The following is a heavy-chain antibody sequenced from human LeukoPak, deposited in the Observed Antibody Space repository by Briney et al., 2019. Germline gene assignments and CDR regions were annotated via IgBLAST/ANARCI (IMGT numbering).Heavy chain of an antibody. D-gene: IGHD6-19*01. CDR3: AGRIAVAGYYFDY. CDR2: INHSGST. J-gene: IGHJ4*02. CDR1: GGSFSGYY. V-gene: IGHV4-34*01. Sequence: SETLSLTCAVYGGSFSGYYWSWIRQPPGKGLEWIGKINHSGSTNYNPSLKSRVTISVDTSKNQFSLKLSSVTAADTAVYYCAGRIAVAGYYFDYWGQGTLVTVSS.